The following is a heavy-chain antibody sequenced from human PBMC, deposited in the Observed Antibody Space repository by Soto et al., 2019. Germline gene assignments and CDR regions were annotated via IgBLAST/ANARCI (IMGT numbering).Heavy chain of an antibody. J-gene: IGHJ3*02. CDR3: ARGYSYGYEAFDI. V-gene: IGHV1-69*13. CDR2: IIPILGTA. D-gene: IGHD5-18*01. CDR1: GGTFSSYA. Sequence: SVKVSCKASGGTFSSYAISWVRQAPGQGLEWMGGIIPILGTANYAQKFQGRVTITADESTSTAYMELSSLRSEDTAVYYCARGYSYGYEAFDIWGQGTMVTVSS.